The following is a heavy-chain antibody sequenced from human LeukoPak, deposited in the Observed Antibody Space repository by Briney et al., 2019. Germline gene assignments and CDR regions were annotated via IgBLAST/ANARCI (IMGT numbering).Heavy chain of an antibody. Sequence: GGSLRLSCAASGFTFDDYGMSWVRHVPGKGLEWVSGINWNGGSTGYADSVKGRFTISRDNAKNSLYLQMDSLRVEDTALYYCARGIRFLEWLSGFDYWGQGTLVTVSS. J-gene: IGHJ4*02. CDR1: GFTFDDYG. CDR2: INWNGGST. D-gene: IGHD3-3*01. V-gene: IGHV3-20*04. CDR3: ARGIRFLEWLSGFDY.